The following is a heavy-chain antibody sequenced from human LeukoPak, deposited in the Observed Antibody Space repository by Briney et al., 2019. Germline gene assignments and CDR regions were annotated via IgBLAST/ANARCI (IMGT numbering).Heavy chain of an antibody. Sequence: ASVKVSFTASGYTFTSYDINWVRQATGQGLEWMGWMNPNSGNTGYAQKFQGRVTMTRNTSISTAYMELSSLRSEDTAVYYCARVSRAGYNHPDYWGQGTLVTVSS. V-gene: IGHV1-8*01. D-gene: IGHD5-24*01. CDR1: GYTFTSYD. J-gene: IGHJ4*02. CDR3: ARVSRAGYNHPDY. CDR2: MNPNSGNT.